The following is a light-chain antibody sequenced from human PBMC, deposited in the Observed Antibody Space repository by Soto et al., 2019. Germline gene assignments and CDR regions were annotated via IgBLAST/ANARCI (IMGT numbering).Light chain of an antibody. Sequence: DIVMTQSPISLPVTPGEPASISCRSSQSLLHSNGYNYLDWYLQKPGQSPQLLIYLGSNRASGVPDRFSGSGSGTDFRLKISRVEAEDVGVYYCMQALQTPWTFGQGTKLEIK. CDR2: LGS. J-gene: IGKJ2*02. CDR3: MQALQTPWT. CDR1: QSLLHSNGYNY. V-gene: IGKV2-28*01.